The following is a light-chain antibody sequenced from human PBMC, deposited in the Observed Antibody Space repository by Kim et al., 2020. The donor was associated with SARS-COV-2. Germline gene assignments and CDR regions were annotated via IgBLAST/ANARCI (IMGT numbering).Light chain of an antibody. Sequence: LSPGERATLSCRAGQSLSSYLAWYQQRPGQAPRLLIYGASNRATGIPARFSGSGSGTDFTLTISSLEPEDFAIYYCQQRSNWPITFGQGTRLEIK. CDR3: QQRSNWPIT. CDR2: GAS. CDR1: QSLSSY. V-gene: IGKV3-11*01. J-gene: IGKJ5*01.